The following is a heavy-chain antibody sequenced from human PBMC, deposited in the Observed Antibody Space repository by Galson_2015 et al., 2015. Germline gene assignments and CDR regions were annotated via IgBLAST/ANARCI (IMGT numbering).Heavy chain of an antibody. D-gene: IGHD5-24*01. CDR2: IYYSGST. J-gene: IGHJ4*02. CDR3: ARRRKRWLQFEGYFDY. Sequence: TLSLTCAVSGGSISSSGYYWGWIRRPPGKGLEWIGSIYYSGSTYYNPSLKSRVTISVDTSKNQFSLKLSSVTAADTAVDYCARRRKRWLQFEGYFDYWGQGTLVTVSS. CDR1: GGSISSSGYY. V-gene: IGHV4-39*01.